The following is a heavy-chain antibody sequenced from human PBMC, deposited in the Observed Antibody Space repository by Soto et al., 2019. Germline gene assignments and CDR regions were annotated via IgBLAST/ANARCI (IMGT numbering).Heavy chain of an antibody. CDR1: GGTFSSYA. V-gene: IGHV1-69*12. J-gene: IGHJ5*02. CDR3: ASAVRDAVMVVASTPDWFDP. CDR2: IIPIFGTA. Sequence: QVQLVQSGAEVKKPGSSVKFSCKASGGTFSSYAISWVRQSPGQGLEWMGGIIPIFGTADYAQKFQGRVRFTADESPTIENLETSSLGTEETDLYYRASAVRDAVMVVASTPDWFDPWGQGTLVTVSS. D-gene: IGHD2-15*01.